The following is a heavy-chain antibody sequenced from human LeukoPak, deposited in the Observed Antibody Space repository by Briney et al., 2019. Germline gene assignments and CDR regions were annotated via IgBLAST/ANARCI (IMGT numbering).Heavy chain of an antibody. CDR2: IYSGGST. CDR3: ARDVGTAMGGGRDY. CDR1: GFTVSSTY. Sequence: PGGSLRLSCAASGFTVSSTYMSWVRQDPGKGLEWLSVIYSGGSTYYADSVKGRFTISRDNSKNTLYLQMNSLRAEDTAVYYCARDVGTAMGGGRDYWGQGTLVTVSS. D-gene: IGHD5-18*01. V-gene: IGHV3-66*01. J-gene: IGHJ4*02.